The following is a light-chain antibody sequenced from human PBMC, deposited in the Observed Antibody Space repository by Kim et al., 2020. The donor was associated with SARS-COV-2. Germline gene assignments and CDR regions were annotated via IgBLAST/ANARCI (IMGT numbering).Light chain of an antibody. Sequence: LSPGESATLSCRASQSVRSDYLAWYQQKPGHTPRLLIYAASSRATGIPDRFSGSGSGTDFTLTISRLEPEDLAVYYCQQYANSPTFGGGTKVDIK. V-gene: IGKV3-20*01. J-gene: IGKJ4*01. CDR3: QQYANSPT. CDR2: AAS. CDR1: QSVRSDY.